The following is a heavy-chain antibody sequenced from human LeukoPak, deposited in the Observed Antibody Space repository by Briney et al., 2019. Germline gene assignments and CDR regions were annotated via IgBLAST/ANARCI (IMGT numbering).Heavy chain of an antibody. CDR2: FDPEDGET. V-gene: IGHV1-24*01. CDR3: ATTFGELSTFDY. D-gene: IGHD3-10*01. Sequence: GASVKVSCKVSGYTLTELSMHWVRQAPGKGLEWMGGFDPEDGETIYAQKFQGRVTMTEDTSTDTAYMELSSLRSEDTAVYYCATTFGELSTFDYWGQGTLVTVSS. CDR1: GYTLTELS. J-gene: IGHJ4*02.